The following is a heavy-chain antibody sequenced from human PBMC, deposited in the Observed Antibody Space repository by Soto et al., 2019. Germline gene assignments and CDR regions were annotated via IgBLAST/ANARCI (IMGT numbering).Heavy chain of an antibody. J-gene: IGHJ4*02. D-gene: IGHD6-13*01. Sequence: GASVKVSCKASGYTFTSYAMHWVRQAPGQRLEWMGWINAGNGNTKYSQKFQGRVTITRDTSASTAYMEPSSLRSEDTAVYYCARSTPTIAAAVYFDYWGQGTLVTVSS. CDR3: ARSTPTIAAAVYFDY. V-gene: IGHV1-3*01. CDR1: GYTFTSYA. CDR2: INAGNGNT.